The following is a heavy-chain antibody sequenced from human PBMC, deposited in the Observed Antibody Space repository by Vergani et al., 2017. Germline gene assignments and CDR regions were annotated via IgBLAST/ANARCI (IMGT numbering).Heavy chain of an antibody. Sequence: QVQLVESGGGLVKPGGSLRLSCAASGFTFSDYYMSWIRQAPGKGLEWVSYISSSGSTIYYADSVKGRFTISMDNAKNSLYLQMNSLRAEDTAVYYCARDPFYSSSWFEHGGYWGQGTLVTVSS. CDR2: ISSSGSTI. V-gene: IGHV3-11*01. CDR1: GFTFSDYY. CDR3: ARDPFYSSSWFEHGGY. D-gene: IGHD6-13*01. J-gene: IGHJ4*02.